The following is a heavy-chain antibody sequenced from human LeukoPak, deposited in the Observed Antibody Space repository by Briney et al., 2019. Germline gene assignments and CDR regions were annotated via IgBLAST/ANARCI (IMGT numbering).Heavy chain of an antibody. CDR2: IYYSGST. Sequence: PSETLSLTCTVSGGSISSSSYYWGWIRQPPGKGLEWIGSIYYSGSTYYNPSLKSRVTISVDTSKNQFSLKLSSVTAADTAVYYCAREWGVGKYCGGDCSPAAFDIWGQGTMVTVSS. CDR1: GGSISSSSYY. V-gene: IGHV4-39*07. J-gene: IGHJ3*02. D-gene: IGHD2-21*02. CDR3: AREWGVGKYCGGDCSPAAFDI.